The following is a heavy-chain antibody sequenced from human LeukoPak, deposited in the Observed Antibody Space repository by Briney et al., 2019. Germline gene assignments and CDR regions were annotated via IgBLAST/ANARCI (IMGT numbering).Heavy chain of an antibody. D-gene: IGHD3-3*01. Sequence: PSETLSLTCTVSGDSLSSSRYYWGWIRQPPGKGLQWIGSMYYSGSTYYRPSLKSRVTISVDTSKNQFSLRLRSVTAADTALYYCARRQAGALEQSAFDIWGQGTMVTVSS. J-gene: IGHJ3*02. CDR1: GDSLSSSRYY. V-gene: IGHV4-39*01. CDR3: ARRQAGALEQSAFDI. CDR2: MYYSGST.